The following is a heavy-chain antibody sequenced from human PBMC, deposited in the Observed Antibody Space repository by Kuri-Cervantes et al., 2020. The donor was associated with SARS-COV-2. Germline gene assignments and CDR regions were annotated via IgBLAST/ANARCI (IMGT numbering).Heavy chain of an antibody. V-gene: IGHV3-11*06. CDR2: ISSSSSYT. CDR1: GFTFSDYY. CDR3: ARDRFGYCDV. J-gene: IGHJ4*02. D-gene: IGHD2-21*01. Sequence: GESLKISCAAPGFTFSDYYMSWIRQAPGKGLEWVSYISSSSSYTNYADSVKGRFTISRDNAKNSLYLQMNSLRAEDTAVYYCARDRFGYCDVWGQGTLVTVSS.